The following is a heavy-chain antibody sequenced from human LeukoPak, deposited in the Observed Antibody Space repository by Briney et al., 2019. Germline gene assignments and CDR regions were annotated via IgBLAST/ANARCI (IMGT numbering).Heavy chain of an antibody. J-gene: IGHJ4*02. CDR2: IYHSGTT. CDR1: GGSMSSYY. V-gene: IGHV4-59*01. Sequence: SETLSLTCTVSGGSMSSYYWIWIRQPPGKGLEWIGYIYHSGTTSYNPSLKSRVTISVDTSKNQFSLKLSSVTAADTAVYYCARGWWELPYYFDYWGQGTLVTVSS. CDR3: ARGWWELPYYFDY. D-gene: IGHD1-26*01.